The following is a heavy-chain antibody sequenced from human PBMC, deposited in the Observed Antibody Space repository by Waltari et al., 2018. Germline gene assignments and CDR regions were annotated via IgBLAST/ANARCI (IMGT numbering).Heavy chain of an antibody. V-gene: IGHV1-18*01. D-gene: IGHD3-3*01. CDR1: GYTFTSYG. CDR3: ARIVLRFLEWLSVPQNDAFDI. Sequence: QVQLVQSGAAVKKPGASVKVSCKASGYTFTSYGISWVRQAPGPGLEWMGWISAYNGNTNYAQKLQGRVTMTTDTSTSTAYMELRSLRSDDTAVYYCARIVLRFLEWLSVPQNDAFDIWGQGTMVTVSS. J-gene: IGHJ3*02. CDR2: ISAYNGNT.